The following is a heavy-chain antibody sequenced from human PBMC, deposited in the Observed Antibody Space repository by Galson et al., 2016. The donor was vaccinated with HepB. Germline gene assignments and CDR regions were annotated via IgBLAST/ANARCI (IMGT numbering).Heavy chain of an antibody. D-gene: IGHD6-6*01. CDR2: TYYRSKWYN. J-gene: IGHJ4*02. V-gene: IGHV6-1*01. CDR1: GDSVSSNSAA. CDR3: ARDVGSTLAARSFDY. Sequence: CAISGDSVSSNSAAWNWIRQSPSRGLEWLGRTYYRSKWYNDYAVSVKSRININPDTSKNQFSLQLNSATPEDTAVYYCARDVGSTLAARSFDYWGQGTRVTVSS.